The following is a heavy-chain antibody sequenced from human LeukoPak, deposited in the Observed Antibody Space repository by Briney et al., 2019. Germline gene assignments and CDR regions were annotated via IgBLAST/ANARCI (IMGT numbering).Heavy chain of an antibody. CDR2: IKQDGSEK. Sequence: PGGSLRLSCAASGFTFSSYWMSWVRQAPGKGLEWVANIKQDGSEKYYVDSVKGRFTISRDNAKNSLYLQMNSLRAEDTAVYYCAREGREGFYYYDSSGYLDYWGQGTPVTVSS. V-gene: IGHV3-7*01. D-gene: IGHD3-22*01. J-gene: IGHJ4*02. CDR1: GFTFSSYW. CDR3: AREGREGFYYYDSSGYLDY.